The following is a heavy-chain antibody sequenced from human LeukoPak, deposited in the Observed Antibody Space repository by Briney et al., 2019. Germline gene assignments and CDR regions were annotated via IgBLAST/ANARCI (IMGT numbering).Heavy chain of an antibody. CDR2: IYYSGST. V-gene: IGHV4-59*01. CDR1: GGSISSYY. J-gene: IGHJ5*02. CDR3: ARSPGCSGGSCWHWFDP. D-gene: IGHD2-15*01. Sequence: PSETLSLTCTVSGGSISSYYWSWIRQPPGKGLEWIGYIYYSGSTNYNPSLKSRVTISVDTSKNQFSLKLSSVTAADTAVYYCARSPGCSGGSCWHWFDPWGQGTLVTVSS.